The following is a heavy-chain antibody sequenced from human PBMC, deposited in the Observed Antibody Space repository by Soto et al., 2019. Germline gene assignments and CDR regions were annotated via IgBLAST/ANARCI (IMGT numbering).Heavy chain of an antibody. J-gene: IGHJ3*02. CDR3: ARGDSGSYYRAFDI. D-gene: IGHD1-26*01. CDR2: IIPIFGTA. Sequence: SVQLSCKASGGTNSRDAGGLGRHAPGHGLEWMGGIIPIFGTANYAQKFQGRVTITADESTSTAYMELSSLRSEDTAVYYCARGDSGSYYRAFDIWGQGTMVTGS. V-gene: IGHV1-69*01. CDR1: GGTNSRDA.